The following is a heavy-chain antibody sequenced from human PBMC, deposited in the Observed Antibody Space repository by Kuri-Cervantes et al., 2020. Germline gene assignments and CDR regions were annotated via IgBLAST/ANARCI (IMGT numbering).Heavy chain of an antibody. D-gene: IGHD1-26*01. CDR3: ARDQYIVGATTYYYYGMDV. J-gene: IGHJ6*02. CDR1: AGTFSSYA. V-gene: IGHV1-69*13. CDR2: IIPIFGTA. Sequence: SLKISCKASAGTFSSYAISWVRQAPGQGLEWRGGIIPIFGTANYSQKFQGRVTITADESTSTAYMELSSLRSEDTAVYYCARDQYIVGATTYYYYGMDVWGQGTTVTVSS.